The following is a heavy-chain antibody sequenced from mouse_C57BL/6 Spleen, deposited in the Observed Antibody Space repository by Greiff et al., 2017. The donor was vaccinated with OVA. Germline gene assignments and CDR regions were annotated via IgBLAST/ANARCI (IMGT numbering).Heavy chain of an antibody. J-gene: IGHJ1*03. V-gene: IGHV1-69*01. CDR2: IDPSDSYT. D-gene: IGHD1-1*01. Sequence: VQLQQPGAELVMPGASVKLSCKASGYTFTSYWMHWVKQRPGQGLEWIGEIDPSDSYTNYNQKFKGKSTLTVDKSSSTAYMQLSSLTSEDSAVYYGARAITTVVARNFDVWGTGTTVTVSS. CDR3: ARAITTVVARNFDV. CDR1: GYTFTSYW.